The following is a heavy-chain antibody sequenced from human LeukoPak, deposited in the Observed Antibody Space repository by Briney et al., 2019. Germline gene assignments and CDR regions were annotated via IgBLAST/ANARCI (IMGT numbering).Heavy chain of an antibody. CDR3: ARDRGSNWSNYFDP. D-gene: IGHD4-11*01. CDR2: TYYRAYGSNRSKWHH. CDR1: GDSFTSNTVA. V-gene: IGHV6-1*01. J-gene: IGHJ5*02. Sequence: SPALSLTCAISGDSFTSNTVAWNWIRQSPSRGLEWLARTYYRAYGSNRSKWHHDYALSVKTRISINPYTSKNQFSLQLNSVTPEDTAVYYCARDRGSNWSNYFDPWGQGTLVIVSS.